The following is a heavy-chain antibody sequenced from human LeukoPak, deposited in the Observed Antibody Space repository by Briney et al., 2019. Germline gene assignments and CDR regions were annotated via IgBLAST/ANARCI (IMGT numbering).Heavy chain of an antibody. CDR3: ARALMTDAYYMDV. V-gene: IGHV4-34*01. CDR1: GGSFSGYA. CDR2: IYYSGST. Sequence: SETLSLTCAVYGGSFSGYAWSWIRQPPGKGLEWIGSIYYSGSTYYNPSLKSRVTISVDRSKNQFSLKLSSVTAADTAVYYCARALMTDAYYMDVWGKGTTVTVSS. J-gene: IGHJ6*03.